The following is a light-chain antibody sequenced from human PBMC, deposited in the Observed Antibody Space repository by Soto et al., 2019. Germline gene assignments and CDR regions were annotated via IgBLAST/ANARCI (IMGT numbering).Light chain of an antibody. J-gene: IGKJ4*01. V-gene: IGKV1-8*01. Sequence: IQMTQSPSSLSASTGDRVTITCRASQGISSYLAWYQQKPGKAPKLLIYAASTLQSGVPSRFSGSGSGTDFTLTISCLQSEDFATYYCQQYYSYPFTFGGGTKVEIK. CDR2: AAS. CDR1: QGISSY. CDR3: QQYYSYPFT.